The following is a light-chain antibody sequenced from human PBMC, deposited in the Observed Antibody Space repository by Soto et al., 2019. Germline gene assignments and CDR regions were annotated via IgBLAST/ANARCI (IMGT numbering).Light chain of an antibody. V-gene: IGKV3-15*01. Sequence: EIVMTQSPATLSVSPGERATLFCRASQTVSSIFLAWYQQKPGQAPRLLIHGASTRATGIPARFSGSGSGTEFTLTISSLQSVDFAVYYCQQYSAWPLTFGGGTKVEIK. J-gene: IGKJ4*01. CDR3: QQYSAWPLT. CDR1: QTVSSI. CDR2: GAS.